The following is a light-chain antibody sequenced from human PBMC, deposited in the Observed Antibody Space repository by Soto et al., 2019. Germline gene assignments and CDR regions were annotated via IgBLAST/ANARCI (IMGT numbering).Light chain of an antibody. J-gene: IGLJ3*02. V-gene: IGLV1-51*01. CDR3: CTWDSSLSAWV. CDR1: SSNIGYNY. CDR2: DNN. Sequence: QSVLTQPPSVSAAPGQKVTVSCSGSSSNIGYNYVSWYQQLPGTAPKLLIYDNNKRPSVIPDRFSGSKSGTSATLGITGLQTGDDADYYCCTWDSSLSAWVVGGGTKLTVL.